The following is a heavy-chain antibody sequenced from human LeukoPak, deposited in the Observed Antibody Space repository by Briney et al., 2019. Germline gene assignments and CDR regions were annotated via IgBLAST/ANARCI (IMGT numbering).Heavy chain of an antibody. J-gene: IGHJ3*02. CDR1: GFTFSSYS. V-gene: IGHV3-48*04. CDR3: ARDKAYYYDSSGYYPDAFDI. D-gene: IGHD3-22*01. CDR2: ISSSSSTI. Sequence: GGSLRLSCAASGFTFSSYSMNWVRQAPGKGLEWVSYISSSSSTIYYADSVKGRFTISRDNAKNSLYLQMNSLRAEDTAVYYCARDKAYYYDSSGYYPDAFDIWGQGTMVTVSS.